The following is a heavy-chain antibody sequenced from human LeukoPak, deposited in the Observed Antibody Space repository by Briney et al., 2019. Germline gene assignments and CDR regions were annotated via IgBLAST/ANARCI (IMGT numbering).Heavy chain of an antibody. CDR1: GGSISSYY. CDR2: IYSGGST. Sequence: ETLSLTCTVSGGSISSYYWSWVRQAPGKGLEWVSVIYSGGSTYYADSVKGRFTISRDNSKNTLYLQMNSLRAEDTAVYYCARGLRFLEWLSYFDYWGQGTLVTVSS. D-gene: IGHD3-3*01. J-gene: IGHJ4*02. V-gene: IGHV3-53*01. CDR3: ARGLRFLEWLSYFDY.